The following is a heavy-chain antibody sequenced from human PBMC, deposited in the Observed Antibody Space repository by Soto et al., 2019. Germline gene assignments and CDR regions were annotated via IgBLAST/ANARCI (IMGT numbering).Heavy chain of an antibody. Sequence: GGSLRLSCAASGSTFSSYAMHWVRQAPGKGLEWVAVISYDGSNKYYADSVKGRFTISRDNSKNTLYLQMNSLRAEDTAVYYCAHLPMAYDYGDYGVRVAFDIWGQGTMVTVSS. CDR2: ISYDGSNK. CDR1: GSTFSSYA. V-gene: IGHV3-30-3*01. J-gene: IGHJ3*02. D-gene: IGHD4-17*01. CDR3: AHLPMAYDYGDYGVRVAFDI.